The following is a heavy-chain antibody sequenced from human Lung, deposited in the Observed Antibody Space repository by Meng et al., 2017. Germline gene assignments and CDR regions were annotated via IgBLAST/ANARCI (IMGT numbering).Heavy chain of an antibody. J-gene: IGHJ4*02. CDR1: GGSFSDYY. CDR2: INHSGST. CDR3: ARGPTTMAHDFDY. V-gene: IGHV4-34*01. Sequence: QVQLQQWGAGLLKPSEPLSLTRVVSGGSFSDYYWSWIRQPPGKGLEWIGEINHSGSTNYNPSLESRATISVDTSQNNLSLKLSSVTAADSAVYYCARGPTTMAHDFDYWGQGTLVTVSS. D-gene: IGHD4-11*01.